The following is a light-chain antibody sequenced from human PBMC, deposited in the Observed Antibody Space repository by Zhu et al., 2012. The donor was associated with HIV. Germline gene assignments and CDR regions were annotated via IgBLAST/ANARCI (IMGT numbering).Light chain of an antibody. CDR3: QQYNNWPPYT. J-gene: IGKJ2*01. V-gene: IGKV3-15*01. Sequence: IVLTQSPGTLSLSPGDRATLSCRASQMVTSLYLAWYLQNPGQAPRLLIYGASTRATGIPARFSGSGSGTEFTLTISSLQSEDFAVYYCQQYNNWPPYTFGQGTKLEIK. CDR2: GAS. CDR1: QMVTSLY.